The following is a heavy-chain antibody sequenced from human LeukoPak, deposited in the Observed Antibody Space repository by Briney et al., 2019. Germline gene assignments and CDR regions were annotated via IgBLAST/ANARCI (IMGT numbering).Heavy chain of an antibody. J-gene: IGHJ1*01. CDR2: INPNSGGT. CDR3: AREDYYDSSGYYKNKEYFQH. V-gene: IGHV1-2*02. Sequence: GASVKVSCKASGYTFTGDYMHWVRQAPGQGLELMGWINPNSGGTNYAQKFQGRVTMSRDTSISTAYMELSRLRSDDTAVYYCAREDYYDSSGYYKNKEYFQHWGQGTLVTVSS. CDR1: GYTFTGDY. D-gene: IGHD3-22*01.